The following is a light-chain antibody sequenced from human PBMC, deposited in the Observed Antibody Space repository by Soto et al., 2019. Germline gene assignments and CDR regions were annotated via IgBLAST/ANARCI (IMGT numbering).Light chain of an antibody. V-gene: IGLV1-44*01. CDR3: AAWDDSLNGPV. J-gene: IGLJ3*02. CDR1: SSNIGRNT. CDR2: SNN. Sequence: QSALTQSPSASGTPGQRVTISCSGSSSNIGRNTVNWYQQFPGTAPKLLMYSNNQRPSGVPDRFSGSKSGTSASLAISGLQSEDEADYCCAAWDDSLNGPVFGGGTKLTVL.